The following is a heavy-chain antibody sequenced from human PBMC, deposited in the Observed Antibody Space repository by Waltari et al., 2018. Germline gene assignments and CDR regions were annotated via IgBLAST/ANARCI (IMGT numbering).Heavy chain of an antibody. V-gene: IGHV7-4-1*02. Sequence: QVQLVQSGSELKKPGASVKVSCKASGYTFTSYAMNWVRQALGQGLEWMGWINTNTGNPTYAQGFTGRFVFSLDTSVSTAYLQISSLKAEDTAVYYCARVGNYYDSSGYYLRDWFDPWGQGTLVTVSS. CDR2: INTNTGNP. CDR3: ARVGNYYDSSGYYLRDWFDP. J-gene: IGHJ5*02. D-gene: IGHD3-22*01. CDR1: GYTFTSYA.